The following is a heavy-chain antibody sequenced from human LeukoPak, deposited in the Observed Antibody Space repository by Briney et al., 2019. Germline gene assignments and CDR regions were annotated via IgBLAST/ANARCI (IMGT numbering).Heavy chain of an antibody. J-gene: IGHJ4*02. V-gene: IGHV3-23*01. CDR3: AKDMSSDSGSWNGYFDY. Sequence: GGSLRLSCAASGFTVSSYAMSWVRQAPGKGLEWVSATSGSGGSTFSADSVKGRFTISRDNSKDTLYLQMNSLRADDTAVYYCAKDMSSDSGSWNGYFDYWGQGTLVTVSS. D-gene: IGHD1-26*01. CDR1: GFTVSSYA. CDR2: TSGSGGST.